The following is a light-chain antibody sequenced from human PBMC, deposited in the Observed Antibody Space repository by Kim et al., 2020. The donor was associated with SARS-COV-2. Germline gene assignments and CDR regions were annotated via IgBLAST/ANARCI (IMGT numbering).Light chain of an antibody. J-gene: IGKJ2*01. V-gene: IGKV1-39*01. CDR3: QQSYSTPHT. CDR1: LSISTF. Sequence: DIQMTQSPSSLSASVGDRVTITCRASLSISTFLNWYQQKPGKPPKLLIYAASSWHTGVPSRFSGGGSGTDFTLTIRSVQPEDSATYYCQQSYSTPHTFGQGTKLEI. CDR2: AAS.